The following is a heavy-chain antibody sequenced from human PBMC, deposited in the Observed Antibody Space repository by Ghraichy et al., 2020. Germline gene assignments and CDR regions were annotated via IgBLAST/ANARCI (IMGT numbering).Heavy chain of an antibody. J-gene: IGHJ6*02. CDR2: ISYDGSNI. D-gene: IGHD1-26*01. Sequence: GGSLRLSCAASEFSFSAFAMHWVRQAPGKGLEWVALISYDGSNIYYADSVKGRFAISRDNSKYTLYLQMNSLRAEDTAVYYCAKEGGTYFDSYYYGLNVWGQGTTVTVSS. CDR3: AKEGGTYFDSYYYGLNV. CDR1: EFSFSAFA. V-gene: IGHV3-30*18.